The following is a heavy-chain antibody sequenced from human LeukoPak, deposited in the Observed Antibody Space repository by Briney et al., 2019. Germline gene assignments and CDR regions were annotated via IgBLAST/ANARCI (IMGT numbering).Heavy chain of an antibody. V-gene: IGHV3-74*01. J-gene: IGHJ4*02. CDR3: ARDSVRSSSWYFPSDY. Sequence: GGSLRLSCAASGFTFSSYWMHWVRHAPGKGLVWVSRINSDGSSTSYADSVKGRFTISRDNAKNTLYLQMNSLRAEDTAVYYCARDSVRSSSWYFPSDYWGQGTLVTVSS. CDR1: GFTFSSYW. D-gene: IGHD6-13*01. CDR2: INSDGSST.